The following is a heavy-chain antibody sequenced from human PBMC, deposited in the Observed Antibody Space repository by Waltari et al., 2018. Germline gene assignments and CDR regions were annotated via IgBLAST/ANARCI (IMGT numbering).Heavy chain of an antibody. CDR1: GFPFDDYG. D-gene: IGHD5-12*01. CDR3: ARERGYGRAFDI. V-gene: IGHV3-20*04. Sequence: LESGGGLVRPGGSLRLSWSASGFPFDDYGMSWVRQAPGKGLEWVSGINWKGDSKTYADSLRGRITISRDSAKNSLFLDLYSLRDADTALYYCARERGYGRAFDIWGQGTMVTVSS. CDR2: INWKGDSK. J-gene: IGHJ3*02.